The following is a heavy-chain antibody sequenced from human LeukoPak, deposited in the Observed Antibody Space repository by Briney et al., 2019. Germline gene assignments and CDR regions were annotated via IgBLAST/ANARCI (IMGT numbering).Heavy chain of an antibody. CDR3: ARAHSIASYYYGVDV. V-gene: IGHV4-38-2*02. CDR2: IYHSGST. J-gene: IGHJ6*02. CDR1: GYSISSGYY. Sequence: PSETLSLTCTVSGYSISSGYYWGWIRQPPGKGLEWIGSIYHSGSTYYNPSLKSRVTISVDTSENQFSLKLSSVTAADTAVYYCARAHSIASYYYGVDVWGQGTTVTVSS. D-gene: IGHD2/OR15-2a*01.